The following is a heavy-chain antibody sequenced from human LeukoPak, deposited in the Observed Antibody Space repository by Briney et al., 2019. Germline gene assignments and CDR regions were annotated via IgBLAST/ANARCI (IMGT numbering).Heavy chain of an antibody. CDR2: FSAYNGNT. V-gene: IGHV1-18*01. J-gene: IGHJ6*03. D-gene: IGHD2-2*01. Sequence: GASVKVSCKASGYSFTNYGISWVRQAPGQGLEWMGWFSAYNGNTNYAQKLQDRVTMTTDTSTSTAYMELRSLRSDDTAVYYCARAARPRQNYYYYYMDVWGKGTTVTVS. CDR3: ARAARPRQNYYYYYMDV. CDR1: GYSFTNYG.